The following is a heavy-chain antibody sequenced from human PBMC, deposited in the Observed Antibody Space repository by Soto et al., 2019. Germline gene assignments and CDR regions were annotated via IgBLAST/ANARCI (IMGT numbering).Heavy chain of an antibody. CDR1: GGSISSGGYY. V-gene: IGHV4-31*03. CDR3: ARDSAIFGVVKGPYYYYGMDV. D-gene: IGHD3-3*01. CDR2: IYYSGST. Sequence: QVQLQESGPGLVKPSQTLSLTCTISGGSISSGGYYWSWIRQHPGKGLEWIGYIYYSGSTYYNPSLKSRVTISVDTSKNQFSLKLSSVTAADTAVYYCARDSAIFGVVKGPYYYYGMDVWGQGTTVTVSS. J-gene: IGHJ6*02.